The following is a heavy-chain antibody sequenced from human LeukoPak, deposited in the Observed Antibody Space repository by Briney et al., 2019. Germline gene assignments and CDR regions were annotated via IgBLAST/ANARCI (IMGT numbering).Heavy chain of an antibody. CDR2: ISYDGSNK. V-gene: IGHV3-30*04. CDR1: GFTFSSYA. D-gene: IGHD5-24*01. J-gene: IGHJ4*02. Sequence: PGGSLRLSCAASGFTFSSYAVHWVRQAPGKGLEWVALISYDGSNKYYADSVKGRFTISRDNAKNSLYLQMNSLRAEDTAVYYCAREGWLQYLNYWGQGTLVTVSS. CDR3: AREGWLQYLNY.